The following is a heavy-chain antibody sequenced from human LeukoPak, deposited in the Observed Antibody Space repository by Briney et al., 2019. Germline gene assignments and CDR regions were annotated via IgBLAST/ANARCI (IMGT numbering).Heavy chain of an antibody. J-gene: IGHJ5*02. CDR1: GGSISSGDYY. CDR2: IYHSGST. D-gene: IGHD3-10*01. CDR3: ARGLRGIMVRGAITDLNWFDP. Sequence: SETLSLTCTVSGGSISSGDYYWTWIRQPPGKGLEWIGYIYHSGSTHYKASLKSRLTISLDTSRNQFSLRLTSVTAADTAVYFCARGLRGIMVRGAITDLNWFDPWGQGTLVAVSS. V-gene: IGHV4-30-4*01.